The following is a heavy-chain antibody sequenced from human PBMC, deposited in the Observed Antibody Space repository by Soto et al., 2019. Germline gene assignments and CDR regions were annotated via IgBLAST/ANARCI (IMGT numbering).Heavy chain of an antibody. D-gene: IGHD6-25*01. CDR2: ISGSGGDT. V-gene: IGHV3-23*01. CDR3: AKDLSRALVAAGKFDC. CDR1: GFTFSNRA. J-gene: IGHJ4*02. Sequence: EVQLLESGGGLVQPGGSLRLSCAASGFTFSNRAMSWVRQAPGKGLEWVSTISGSGGDTHYADSVKGRFTISRDNPNNTLYLQMNSLRADDTAVYYCAKDLSRALVAAGKFDCWGQGTLVTVSS.